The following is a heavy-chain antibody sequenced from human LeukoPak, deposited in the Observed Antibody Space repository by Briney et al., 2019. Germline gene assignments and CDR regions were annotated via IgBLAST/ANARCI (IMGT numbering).Heavy chain of an antibody. CDR3: SRLNSYYGMDV. CDR2: IYTGGST. Sequence: PGGSLRLSCAASGFIVSSNYMSWVRQAPGKGLEWVSIIYTGGSTYYADSVKGRFTISRDNSKNTLYFRVSSLRAEDTAVYYCSRLNSYYGMDVWGQGTTVTVSS. CDR1: GFIVSSNY. V-gene: IGHV3-53*01. J-gene: IGHJ6*02. D-gene: IGHD3-10*01.